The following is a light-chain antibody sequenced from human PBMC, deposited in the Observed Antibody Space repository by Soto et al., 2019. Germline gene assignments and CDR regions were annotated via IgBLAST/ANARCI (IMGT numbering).Light chain of an antibody. CDR1: SRDIGNYNY. CDR2: EVT. V-gene: IGLV2-14*01. CDR3: ASYRSANTLVV. J-gene: IGLJ1*01. Sequence: QSVLTQPASVSGSPGQSITISCTGTSRDIGNYNYVSWYQHHPGKAPTLMIYEVTSRPAGVSDRFSGSKSGMTASLTISGLQPEDEADYFCASYRSANTLVVFGTGTKVTVL.